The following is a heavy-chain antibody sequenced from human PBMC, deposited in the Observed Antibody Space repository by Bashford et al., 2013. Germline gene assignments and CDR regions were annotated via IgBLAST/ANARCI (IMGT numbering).Heavy chain of an antibody. CDR2: IYSGGST. Sequence: GGSLRLSCAASGFTVSSNYMSWVRQAPGKGLEWVSVIYSGGSTYYADSVKGRFTISRDISRNTLYLQMNSLRAEDTAVYYCASYTYSSGWYFDFWGQGTLVTVSS. CDR1: GFTVSSNY. CDR3: ASYTYSSGWYFDF. J-gene: IGHJ4*02. V-gene: IGHV3-53*01. D-gene: IGHD6-19*01.